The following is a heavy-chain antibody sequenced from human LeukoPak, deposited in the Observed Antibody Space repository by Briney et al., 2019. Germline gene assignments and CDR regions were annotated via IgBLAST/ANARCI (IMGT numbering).Heavy chain of an antibody. CDR3: ATGPDIITFGGVIVAAVDY. Sequence: GASVKVSCKVSGYTVTELFMHWVRQAPGKGLEWMGGFDPEDGETIYAQKFQGRGTITEDTSKDTAYMELSSLRFEDTAVYYCATGPDIITFGGVIVAAVDYWGQGTLVTVSS. V-gene: IGHV1-24*01. D-gene: IGHD3-16*02. CDR1: GYTVTELF. CDR2: FDPEDGET. J-gene: IGHJ4*02.